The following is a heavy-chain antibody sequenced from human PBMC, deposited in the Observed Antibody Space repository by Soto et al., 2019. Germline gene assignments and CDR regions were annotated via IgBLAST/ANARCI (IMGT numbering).Heavy chain of an antibody. D-gene: IGHD6-13*01. CDR2: ISGSGGST. Sequence: GGSLRLSCAASGFTFSSYAMSWVRQAPGKGLEWVSAISGSGGSTYYADSVKGRFTISRDNSKNTLYLQMNSLRAEDTAVYYCAKDKGRYSSSWPPINNWFDPWGQGTLVTVSS. V-gene: IGHV3-23*01. J-gene: IGHJ5*02. CDR3: AKDKGRYSSSWPPINNWFDP. CDR1: GFTFSSYA.